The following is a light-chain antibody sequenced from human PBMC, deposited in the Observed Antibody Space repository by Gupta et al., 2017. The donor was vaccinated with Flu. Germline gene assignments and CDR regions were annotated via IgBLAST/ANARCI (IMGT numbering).Light chain of an antibody. CDR3: MQALLTPRYS. Sequence: DIVMTHSPLSLPVTPGEPASISCRSSQSLLHSNGYNYLGWYLQKPGQSPQLLIYVASNRASGVPDRFSGSGSGTDFTLKISRVEAEDVEVYYCMQALLTPRYSFGQGTKLEFK. CDR1: QSLLHSNGYNY. V-gene: IGKV2-28*01. J-gene: IGKJ2*03. CDR2: VAS.